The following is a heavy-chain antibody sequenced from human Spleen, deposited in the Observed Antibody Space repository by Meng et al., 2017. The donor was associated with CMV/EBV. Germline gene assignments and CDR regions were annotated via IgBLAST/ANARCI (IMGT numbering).Heavy chain of an antibody. CDR2: IRSDGSHE. CDR3: AKDVRNFDWDTFDI. Sequence: GESLKISCTAAEFTFSRFTINWVRQAPGKGLEWLSFIRSDGSHEYSADSVKGRFTISRDNSRNTLYLQMNSLRPDDTAVYYCAKDVRNFDWDTFDIWGQGTMVTVSS. V-gene: IGHV3-30*02. CDR1: EFTFSRFT. J-gene: IGHJ3*02. D-gene: IGHD3-9*01.